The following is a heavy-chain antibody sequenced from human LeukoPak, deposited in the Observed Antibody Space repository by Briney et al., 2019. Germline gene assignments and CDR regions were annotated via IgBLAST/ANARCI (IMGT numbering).Heavy chain of an antibody. CDR2: IYYSGST. V-gene: IGHV4-59*01. Sequence: SETLSLTCTVSGGSISSYYWSWIRQPPGKGLEWIGYIYYSGSTNYNPSLKSRVTISVDTSKNQFSLKLSSVTAADTAVYYCARVYVRRQLVELAYYYYMDVWGKGTTVTVSS. CDR1: GGSISSYY. CDR3: ARVYVRRQLVELAYYYYMDV. D-gene: IGHD6-6*01. J-gene: IGHJ6*03.